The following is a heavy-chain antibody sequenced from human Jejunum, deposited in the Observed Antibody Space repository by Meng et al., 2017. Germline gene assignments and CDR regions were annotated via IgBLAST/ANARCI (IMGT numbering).Heavy chain of an antibody. D-gene: IGHD1-14*01. CDR3: TRGTDRAKSGDY. J-gene: IGHJ4*02. V-gene: IGHV4-34*01. Sequence: VLLQQWGAGLLKPSETLSLPCAVYGGSSSGFYLSWIRQPPGKGLEWIGEIHPSGSTDYNPSLKSRLTISLDTSKNQFSLSLNSATAADTGIYYCTRGTDRAKSGDYWGQGTLVTVSS. CDR2: IHPSGST. CDR1: GGSSSGFY.